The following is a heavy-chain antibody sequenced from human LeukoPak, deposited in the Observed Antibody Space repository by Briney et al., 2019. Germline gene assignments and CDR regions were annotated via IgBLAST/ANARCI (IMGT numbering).Heavy chain of an antibody. Sequence: GGSLRLSCAASGFTFRNCAMSWVRQAPGKGLEWISGISGSGGNTNFADSVKGRLTISRDNSKNIVYLQMNSLRAEDTAVYYCAKEERSSAWPAFDYWGQGTQVTVSS. D-gene: IGHD6-19*01. V-gene: IGHV3-23*01. CDR1: GFTFRNCA. CDR2: ISGSGGNT. CDR3: AKEERSSAWPAFDY. J-gene: IGHJ4*02.